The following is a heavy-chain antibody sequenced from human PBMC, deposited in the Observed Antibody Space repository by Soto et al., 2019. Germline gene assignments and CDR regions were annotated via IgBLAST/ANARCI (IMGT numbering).Heavy chain of an antibody. CDR1: GYTFTGYY. CDR3: ARDLHGDYGYYYCMHV. D-gene: IGHD4-17*01. J-gene: IGHJ6*02. Sequence: ASVKVSCKASGYTFTGYYMHWVRQAPGQGLEWMGWINPNSGGTNYAQKFQGRVTMTRDTSISTAYMELSRLRSDDTAVYYCARDLHGDYGYYYCMHVWGQGTTVTVSS. CDR2: INPNSGGT. V-gene: IGHV1-2*02.